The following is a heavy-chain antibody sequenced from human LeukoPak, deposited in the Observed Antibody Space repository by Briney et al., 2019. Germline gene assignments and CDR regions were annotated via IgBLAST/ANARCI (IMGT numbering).Heavy chain of an antibody. CDR2: ITNVGGT. J-gene: IGHJ4*02. Sequence: GGSLRLSCAASGFTFSSYSMNWVRQAPGKGLEWVSAITNVGGTYYADSVKGRFTISRDNSKNTLYLQMNSLRAEDTAVYYCARGGWPYDYWGQGTLVTVSS. V-gene: IGHV3-23*01. CDR1: GFTFSSYS. D-gene: IGHD6-19*01. CDR3: ARGGWPYDY.